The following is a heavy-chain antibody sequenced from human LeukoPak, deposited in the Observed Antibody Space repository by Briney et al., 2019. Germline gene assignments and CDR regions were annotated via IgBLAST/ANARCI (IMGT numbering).Heavy chain of an antibody. CDR1: GFTFSSAW. CDR2: IKSKTDGGTT. D-gene: IGHD3-22*01. CDR3: TTDFLDYYYDSSGSTLFDY. Sequence: GGSLRLSXAASGFTFSSAWMSWVRQAPGKGLEWVGRIKSKTDGGTTDYAAPVKGRFTISRDDSKNTLYLQMNSLKTEDTAVYYCTTDFLDYYYDSSGSTLFDYWGQGTLVTVSS. J-gene: IGHJ4*02. V-gene: IGHV3-15*01.